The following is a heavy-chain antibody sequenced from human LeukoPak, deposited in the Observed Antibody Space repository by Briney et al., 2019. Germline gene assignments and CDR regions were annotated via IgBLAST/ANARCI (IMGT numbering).Heavy chain of an antibody. J-gene: IGHJ4*02. V-gene: IGHV4-30-4*01. CDR3: AREDGDYDY. CDR1: GDSISSGDYY. D-gene: IGHD4-17*01. Sequence: SETLSLTCTVSGDSISSGDYYWSWGRQPRGTGLEWIGYIYYSGSTYYNPSLKSRFTISVDTSKNQFSLKLSSVPAADTAVYYCAREDGDYDYWGQGTLVTVSS. CDR2: IYYSGST.